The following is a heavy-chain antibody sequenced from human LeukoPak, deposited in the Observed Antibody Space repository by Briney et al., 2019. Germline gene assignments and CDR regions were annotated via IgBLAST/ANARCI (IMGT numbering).Heavy chain of an antibody. V-gene: IGHV4-59*01. CDR3: ARRRGAPLSYYYMDV. Sequence: SETLSLTCTVSGGSISRYYWSWIRQPPGKGLEWIGYIYYSGSTNYNPSLKSRVTISVDTSKNQFSLKLSSVTAADTAVYYCARRRGAPLSYYYMDVWGKGTTVTVSS. CDR2: IYYSGST. D-gene: IGHD2-15*01. CDR1: GGSISRYY. J-gene: IGHJ6*03.